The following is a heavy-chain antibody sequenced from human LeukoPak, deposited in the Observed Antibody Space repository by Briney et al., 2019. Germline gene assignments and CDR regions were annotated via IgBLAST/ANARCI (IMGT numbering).Heavy chain of an antibody. CDR3: ARWAIVGATPDY. Sequence: SQTLSLTCTVSGGSISSGGYYWSWIRQHPGKGLEWIGYIYYSGSTYYNPSLKSRVTISVDTSKNQFSLKLSSVTAADTAVYYCARWAIVGATPDYWGQGTLVTVSS. CDR2: IYYSGST. CDR1: GGSISSGGYY. J-gene: IGHJ4*02. V-gene: IGHV4-31*03. D-gene: IGHD1-26*01.